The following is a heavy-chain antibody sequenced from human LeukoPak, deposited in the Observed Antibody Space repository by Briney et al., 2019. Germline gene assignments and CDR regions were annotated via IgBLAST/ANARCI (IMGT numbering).Heavy chain of an antibody. Sequence: GGSLRLSCAASGFTFSSHGIDWVRQAPGKGLEWVSGISPSGDILYYADSVKGRFTISRDNFKNTLSLEMNSLRAEDTALYYCARDRVWGAFDAWGQGTLVTVSS. V-gene: IGHV3-23*01. J-gene: IGHJ5*02. CDR2: ISPSGDIL. CDR3: ARDRVWGAFDA. D-gene: IGHD7-27*01. CDR1: GFTFSSHG.